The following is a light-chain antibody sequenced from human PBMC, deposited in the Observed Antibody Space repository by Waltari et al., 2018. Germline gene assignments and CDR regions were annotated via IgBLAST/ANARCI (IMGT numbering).Light chain of an antibody. CDR3: FSTDSTGNLRV. CDR1: ALPKRF. J-gene: IGLJ3*02. Sequence: SYELTQPPSVSVSPGRTATITCSGDALPKRFAYWYQQKSGQAPVLVIYEDTKRPPGISDRFSGSNAGAVATLTISGAQVDDEAEYFCFSTDSTGNLRVFGGGTKLTVL. V-gene: IGLV3-10*01. CDR2: EDT.